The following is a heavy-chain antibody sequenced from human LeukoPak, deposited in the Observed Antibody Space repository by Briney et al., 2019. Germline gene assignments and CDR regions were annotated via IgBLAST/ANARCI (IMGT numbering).Heavy chain of an antibody. V-gene: IGHV4-31*03. Sequence: ASQTLSLTCTVSGGSISSGGYYWTWIRQHPGKGLEYIGCIYYSGSTYYNPSLESRVTISIDTSKNQFSLKLSSVTAADTAVYYCAREHPNSSGYYFDAFDIWGQGTMVTVSS. CDR1: GGSISSGGYY. J-gene: IGHJ3*02. CDR3: AREHPNSSGYYFDAFDI. D-gene: IGHD3-22*01. CDR2: IYYSGST.